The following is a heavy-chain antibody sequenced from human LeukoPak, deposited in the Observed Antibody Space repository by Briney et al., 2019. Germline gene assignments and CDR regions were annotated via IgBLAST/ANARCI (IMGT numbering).Heavy chain of an antibody. D-gene: IGHD4-23*01. V-gene: IGHV3-53*01. CDR2: TYSGGTT. Sequence: PGGSLRLSCAASGFIFSNAWMSWVRQAPGKGLEWVSFTYSGGTTYYTDSVKGRFTISRDNSKNTVFLQMNSLRAEDTAVYYCATGPTVVTSSLYWGQGTLVTVSS. CDR1: GFIFSNAW. CDR3: ATGPTVVTSSLY. J-gene: IGHJ4*02.